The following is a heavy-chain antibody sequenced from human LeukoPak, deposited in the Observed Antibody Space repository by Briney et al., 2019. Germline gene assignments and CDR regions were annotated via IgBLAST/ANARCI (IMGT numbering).Heavy chain of an antibody. CDR1: GFAFGSHP. CDR2: IADNGDAT. V-gene: IGHV3-23*01. D-gene: IGHD3-9*01. J-gene: IGHJ4*02. Sequence: GGSLRLSCAASGFAFGSHPMSWVRQASEKGLEWVSGIADNGDATYYGDSVKGRFTISRDNSKSALYLELNSLRAEDTAVYFCARHHYDILLSHFDSWGQGTLVAVSS. CDR3: ARHHYDILLSHFDS.